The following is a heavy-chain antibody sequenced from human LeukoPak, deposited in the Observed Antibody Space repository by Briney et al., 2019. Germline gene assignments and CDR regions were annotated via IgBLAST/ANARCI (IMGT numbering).Heavy chain of an antibody. J-gene: IGHJ4*02. Sequence: GASVKVSCKASGYSFTGYYMYWVRQAPGQGLEWMGWINPNSGGTNYAQKFQGRVTMTRDTSITTAYMELSSLRSDDTAMYYCARDQIAATDDFDYWGQGTLVAVSS. CDR2: INPNSGGT. CDR1: GYSFTGYY. V-gene: IGHV1-2*02. CDR3: ARDQIAATDDFDY. D-gene: IGHD6-13*01.